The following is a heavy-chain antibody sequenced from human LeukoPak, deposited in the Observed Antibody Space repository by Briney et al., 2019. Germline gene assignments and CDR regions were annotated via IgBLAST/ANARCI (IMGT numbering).Heavy chain of an antibody. CDR1: GYSFTTYW. D-gene: IGHD4-23*01. V-gene: IGHV5-51*01. J-gene: IGHJ4*02. Sequence: GESLKISCKGSGYSFTTYWIAWVRQMPGKGLEWMGIIYPGDSDTRYSPSFQGQVTISADKSISTAYLQWSSLKASDTAMYYCARTSGDNDGNALYFDYWGQGTLVTVSS. CDR2: IYPGDSDT. CDR3: ARTSGDNDGNALYFDY.